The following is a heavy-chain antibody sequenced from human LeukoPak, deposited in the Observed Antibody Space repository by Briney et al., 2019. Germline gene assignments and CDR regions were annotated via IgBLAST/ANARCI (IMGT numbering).Heavy chain of an antibody. CDR3: AKTPNPPYYFDY. V-gene: IGHV3-33*06. Sequence: GGALRDSCAACGFTFSSDGMHWVCEAPGGGLERVAVISYDGSNKNYAASVKGPFTISRDNSKNTLYLQLNSLRAEDTAVYYCAKTPNPPYYFDYWGQGTLVTVSS. CDR2: ISYDGSNK. CDR1: GFTFSSDG. D-gene: IGHD2-15*01. J-gene: IGHJ4*02.